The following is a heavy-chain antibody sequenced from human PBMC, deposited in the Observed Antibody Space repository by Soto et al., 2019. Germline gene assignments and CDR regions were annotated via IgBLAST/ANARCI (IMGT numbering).Heavy chain of an antibody. V-gene: IGHV4-34*01. CDR2: INHSGSN. D-gene: IGHD3-9*01. Sequence: SETLSLTCGVSGGSFGTYYYNWIRQSPGKGVEWIGEINHSGSNNYSPSLKSRVTMSLDTSKKQFSLKLTYVTAADTAVYYCARGGSNDWQVAFDIWRQATMVTVSS. CDR1: GGSFGTYY. CDR3: ARGGSNDWQVAFDI. J-gene: IGHJ3*02.